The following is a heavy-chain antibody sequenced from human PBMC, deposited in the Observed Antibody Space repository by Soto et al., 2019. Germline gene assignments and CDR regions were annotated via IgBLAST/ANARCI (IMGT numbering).Heavy chain of an antibody. D-gene: IGHD5-12*01. Sequence: PXETLSLTCTVSGGSISSGGYYWSWIRQHPGKGLEWIGYIYCSGSTYYNPSLKSRVAISVDTSKNQFSLKLSSVTAADTAVYYCARGGDGYLLIYYGMDVWGQGTTVTVSS. CDR2: IYCSGST. CDR3: ARGGDGYLLIYYGMDV. CDR1: GGSISSGGYY. V-gene: IGHV4-31*03. J-gene: IGHJ6*02.